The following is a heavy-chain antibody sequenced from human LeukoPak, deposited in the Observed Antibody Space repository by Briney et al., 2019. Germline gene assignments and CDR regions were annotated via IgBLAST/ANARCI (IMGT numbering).Heavy chain of an antibody. CDR2: ISAYNGNT. J-gene: IGHJ4*02. D-gene: IGHD3-22*01. CDR1: GGTFSSYA. CDR3: AREVGFSYDSSANYGEDY. V-gene: IGHV1-18*01. Sequence: ASVKVSCKASGGTFSSYAISWVRQAPGQGLEWMGWISAYNGNTNYAQKLQGRVTMTTDTSTSTAYMELRSLRSDDTAVYYCAREVGFSYDSSANYGEDYWGQGTLVTVSS.